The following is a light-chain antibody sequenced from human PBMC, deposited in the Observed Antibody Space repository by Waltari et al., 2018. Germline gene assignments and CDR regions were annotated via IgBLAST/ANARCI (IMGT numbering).Light chain of an antibody. CDR2: VKSDGSH. CDR1: SGHSSYA. V-gene: IGLV4-69*01. J-gene: IGLJ2*01. Sequence: QLVLTQSPSASASLGASVKLTCTRSSGHSSYAVAWHQQQPEKGPRYLMKVKSDGSHSKGDGIPARFSGSSFGAERYLTISSLQSEDEADYYCQTWGTGIGVFGGGTKLTVL. CDR3: QTWGTGIGV.